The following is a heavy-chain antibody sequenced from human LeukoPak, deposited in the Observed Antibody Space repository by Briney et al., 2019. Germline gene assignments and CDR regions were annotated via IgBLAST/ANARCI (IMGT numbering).Heavy chain of an antibody. J-gene: IGHJ4*02. CDR2: ISGSGGTT. CDR1: GFSFSSHV. CDR3: ARRVVAGQTYYFDF. V-gene: IGHV3-23*01. Sequence: GGSLRLSCAASGFSFSSHVMHWVRQAPGTGLEWVSGISGSGGTTYYADSVKGRFTISRDNPKNTLYLQMNGLRAEDTAVYYCARRVVAGQTYYFDFWGQGTLVTVSS. D-gene: IGHD6-19*01.